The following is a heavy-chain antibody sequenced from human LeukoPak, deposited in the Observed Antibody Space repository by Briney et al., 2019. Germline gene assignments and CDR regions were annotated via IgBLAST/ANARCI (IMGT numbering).Heavy chain of an antibody. V-gene: IGHV7-4-1*02. CDR1: GYTFTSYA. D-gene: IGHD3-3*01. Sequence: ASVKVSCKASGYTFTSYAMNWVRQAPGQGLEWMGWINTNTGNPTYAQGFTGRFVFSLDTSVSTAYLQISSLKAEDTAVYYCARDPRSGGYYTTSPLDYWGQGTLVTVSS. J-gene: IGHJ4*02. CDR3: ARDPRSGGYYTTSPLDY. CDR2: INTNTGNP.